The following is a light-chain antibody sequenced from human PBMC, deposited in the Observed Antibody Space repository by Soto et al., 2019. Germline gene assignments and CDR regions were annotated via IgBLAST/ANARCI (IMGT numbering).Light chain of an antibody. V-gene: IGKV3-20*01. CDR2: GAS. J-gene: IGKJ5*01. CDR1: QSVSSNY. Sequence: EIVLTQSPGTLSLSPGERATLSCRASQSVSSNYLAWYQQKPGQAPRLLIYGASSRATGIPDRFSGSGSGTDFTLTISRLELEDFAVYYCQQYGSSPLVTFGQGTRLEIK. CDR3: QQYGSSPLVT.